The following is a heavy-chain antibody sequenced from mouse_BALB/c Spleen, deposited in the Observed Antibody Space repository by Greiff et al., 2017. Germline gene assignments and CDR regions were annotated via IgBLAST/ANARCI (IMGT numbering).Heavy chain of an antibody. V-gene: IGHV3-2*02. D-gene: IGHD4-1*01. CDR2: ISYSGST. Sequence: EVKLMESGPGLVKPSQSLSLTCTVTGYSITSDYAWNWIRQFPGNKLEWMGYISYSGSTSYNPSLKSRISITRDTSKNQFFLQLNSVTTEDTATYYCARSELGGFAYWGQGTLVTVSA. CDR3: ARSELGGFAY. J-gene: IGHJ3*01. CDR1: GYSITSDYA.